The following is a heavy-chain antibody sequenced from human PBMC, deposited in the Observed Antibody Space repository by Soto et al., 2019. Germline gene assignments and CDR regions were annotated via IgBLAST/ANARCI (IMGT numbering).Heavy chain of an antibody. CDR2: IYYSGST. J-gene: IGHJ4*02. CDR1: GGSISSGGYY. V-gene: IGHV4-31*03. CDR3: ARSGYSYGHNQLLS. D-gene: IGHD5-18*01. Sequence: QVQLQESGPGLVKPSQTLSLTCTVSGGSISSGGYYWSWIRQHPGKGLEWIGYIYYSGSTYSNTSLKSRVTSSVDTSKNHVSLTLCSVTAADTAVYYCARSGYSYGHNQLLSWGQGTLVTVSS.